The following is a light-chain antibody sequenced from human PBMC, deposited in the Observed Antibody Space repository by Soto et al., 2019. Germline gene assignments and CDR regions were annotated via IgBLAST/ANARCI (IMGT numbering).Light chain of an antibody. Sequence: QSVLTQPPSASGSPGQSFTISCTGTSSDVGGYNYVSWYQQHPGKAPKLMIYEVSKRPSGVPDRFSGSKSGNTASLTVSGLQAEDEADYYCSSYAGSIYVVFGGGTKLTVL. CDR1: SSDVGGYNY. CDR2: EVS. J-gene: IGLJ2*01. V-gene: IGLV2-8*01. CDR3: SSYAGSIYVV.